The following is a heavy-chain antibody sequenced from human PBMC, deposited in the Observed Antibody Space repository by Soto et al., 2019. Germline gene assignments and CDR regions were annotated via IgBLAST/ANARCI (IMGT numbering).Heavy chain of an antibody. CDR1: GDALISYA. CDR2: IIPMFGTP. D-gene: IGHD4-17*01. CDR3: ARSYSVTTSSYYGMDV. V-gene: IGHV1-69*01. J-gene: IGHJ6*02. Sequence: QVQLIQSGAAVKKPGSSVKVSVHTSGDALISYAWSWLRQAPGKGLEWMGGIIPMFGTPIYTEKFQGRVTITADETTRAVYMELRSLTSDDSAVYYCARSYSVTTSSYYGMDVWGQGTTIIVS.